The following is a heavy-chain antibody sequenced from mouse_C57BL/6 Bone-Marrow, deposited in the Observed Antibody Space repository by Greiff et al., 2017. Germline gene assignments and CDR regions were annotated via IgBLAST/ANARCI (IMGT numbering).Heavy chain of an antibody. CDR2: IYPRSGNT. Sequence: QVQLQQSGAELARPGASVKLSCKASGYTFTSYGISWVKQRTGQGLEWIGEIYPRSGNTYYNEKFKGKATLTADKSSSTAYMELRSLTSEDSAVYFCARRDGNYEGYYAMDYWGQGTSVTVSS. CDR3: ARRDGNYEGYYAMDY. D-gene: IGHD2-1*01. CDR1: GYTFTSYG. V-gene: IGHV1-81*01. J-gene: IGHJ4*01.